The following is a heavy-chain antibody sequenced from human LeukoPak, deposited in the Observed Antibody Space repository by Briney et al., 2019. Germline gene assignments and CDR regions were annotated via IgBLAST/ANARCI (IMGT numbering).Heavy chain of an antibody. D-gene: IGHD1-26*01. J-gene: IGHJ3*02. CDR1: GYTFTSYD. V-gene: IGHV1-2*02. CDR2: INPNSGGT. Sequence: GASVKVSCKASGYTFTSYDINWVRQAPGQGLEWMGWINPNSGGTNYAQKFQGRVTMTRDTSISTAYMELSRLRSDDTAVYYCVVDVNAFDIWGQGTMVTVSS. CDR3: VVDVNAFDI.